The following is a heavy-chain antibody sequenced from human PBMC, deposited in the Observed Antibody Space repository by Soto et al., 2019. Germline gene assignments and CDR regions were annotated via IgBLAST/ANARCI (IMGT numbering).Heavy chain of an antibody. D-gene: IGHD1-1*01. J-gene: IGHJ4*02. CDR3: ARGRGLYNSGRSQLDS. V-gene: IGHV1-69*13. CDR2: IIPRFGTT. CDR1: GDSFSKYT. Sequence: SVKVSCKTSGDSFSKYTVNWVRQAPRQGLEWLGGIIPRFGTTNYAPTLQDRVTITADESMNTVYMELSSLRSEDTALYYCARGRGLYNSGRSQLDSWGQGTLVTVSS.